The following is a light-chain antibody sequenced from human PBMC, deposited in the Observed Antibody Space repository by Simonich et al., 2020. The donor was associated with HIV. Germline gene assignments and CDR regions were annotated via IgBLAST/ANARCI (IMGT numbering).Light chain of an antibody. J-gene: IGKJ4*01. CDR3: QQYNDWPT. CDR2: AAS. CDR1: QSISSY. Sequence: DIQMTQSPSSLSASVGDRVTITCRASQSISSYLNWYQQKPGKAPKLLIYAASSLQSGVPSRFSGSGSGTDFTLTISSLQPEDFAIYYCQQYNDWPTFGGGTKVEIK. V-gene: IGKV1-39*01.